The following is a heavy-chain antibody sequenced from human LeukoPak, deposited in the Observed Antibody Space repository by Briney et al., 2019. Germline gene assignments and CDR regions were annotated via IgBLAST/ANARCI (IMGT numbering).Heavy chain of an antibody. CDR2: INPNSGGT. Sequence: ASVKVSCKASGYTFTGYYMHWVRQAPGQGLECMGRINPNSGGTNYAQKFQGRVTMTRDTSISTAYMELSRLRSDDTAVYYCARGYYYDSSGYYSWGQGTLVTVSS. D-gene: IGHD3-22*01. CDR1: GYTFTGYY. J-gene: IGHJ4*02. CDR3: ARGYYYDSSGYYS. V-gene: IGHV1-2*06.